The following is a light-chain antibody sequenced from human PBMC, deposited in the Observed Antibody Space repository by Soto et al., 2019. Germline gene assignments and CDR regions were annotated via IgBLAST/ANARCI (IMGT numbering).Light chain of an antibody. CDR2: AAA. Sequence: IPITQSPSSLSASVGERVTITCRASQSISSYLNGYQKKHGKAPKLLIYAAADRQSGGPSRFSGSGAGTELTITISSLKPEDFETEYCQQRYNTPRTFGQGTKVDIK. CDR1: QSISSY. J-gene: IGKJ1*01. CDR3: QQRYNTPRT. V-gene: IGKV1-39*01.